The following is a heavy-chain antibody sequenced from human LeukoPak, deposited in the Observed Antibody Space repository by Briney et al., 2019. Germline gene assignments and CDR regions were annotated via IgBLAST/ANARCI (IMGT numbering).Heavy chain of an antibody. CDR2: TYYRSKWYN. V-gene: IGHV6-1*01. CDR3: ARGRKVRGVIIKAPDYFDY. CDR1: GDSVSSNSAA. J-gene: IGHJ4*02. D-gene: IGHD3-10*01. Sequence: SQTLSLTCAISGDSVSSNSAAWNWIRQSPSRGLEWLGRTYYRSKWYNDYALSVKSRITINPDTSKNQFSLQLNSVTPDDTALYYCARGRKVRGVIIKAPDYFDYWGQGTLVTVSS.